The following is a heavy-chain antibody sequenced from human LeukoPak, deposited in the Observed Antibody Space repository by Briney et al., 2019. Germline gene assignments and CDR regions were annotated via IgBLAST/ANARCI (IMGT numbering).Heavy chain of an antibody. CDR2: INPNSGGT. CDR3: ARDKQLWLVLSWRVFDY. J-gene: IGHJ4*02. Sequence: GASVKVSCKASGYTFTGYYMHWVRQAPGQGLEWMGWINPNSGGTNYPQKFQGRVTMPRDTSISKAYLEVSRLRSDDRAVYYCARDKQLWLVLSWRVFDYWGQGTLVTVSS. D-gene: IGHD5-18*01. CDR1: GYTFTGYY. V-gene: IGHV1-2*02.